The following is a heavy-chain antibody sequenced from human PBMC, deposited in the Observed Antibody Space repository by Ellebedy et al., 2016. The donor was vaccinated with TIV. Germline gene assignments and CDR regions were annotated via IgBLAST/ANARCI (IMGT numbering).Heavy chain of an antibody. CDR2: ISSGGSTM. CDR1: RFTFSDYY. V-gene: IGHV3-11*04. J-gene: IGHJ3*02. Sequence: PGGSLRLSCAASRFTFSDYYMSWIRQAPGKGLEWVSYISSGGSTMKYADSAKGRFTISRDNADNSLYLQMNSLRADDTAVYYCARDRTGVLDIWGQGTMVTVSS. D-gene: IGHD3-10*01. CDR3: ARDRTGVLDI.